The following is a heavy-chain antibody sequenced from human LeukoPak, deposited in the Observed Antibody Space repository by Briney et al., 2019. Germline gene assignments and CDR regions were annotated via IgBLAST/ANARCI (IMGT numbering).Heavy chain of an antibody. J-gene: IGHJ4*02. Sequence: GGSLRLSCAASGFTVSSNYMSWVRQAPGKGLEWVSVIYSGGSTYYADSVKGRFTISRDNSKNTLYLQMNSLRAEDTAVYYCARVTSTYYYDSSGYSYFDYWGQGTLVTVSS. CDR3: ARVTSTYYYDSSGYSYFDY. CDR2: IYSGGST. CDR1: GFTVSSNY. V-gene: IGHV3-53*01. D-gene: IGHD3-22*01.